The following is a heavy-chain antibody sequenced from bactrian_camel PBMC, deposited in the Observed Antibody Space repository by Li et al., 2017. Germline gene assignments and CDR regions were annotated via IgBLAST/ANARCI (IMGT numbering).Heavy chain of an antibody. V-gene: IGHV3S53*01. CDR1: GDTASTYC. CDR2: IDSGGKT. D-gene: IGHD2*01. Sequence: HVQLVESGGGSVQTGGSLRLACIVSGDTASTYCMGWFRQAPGQKREEVAGIDSGGKTTYAEFVKGRFIISKDNARSWLDLQMDSLEPGDTARYYCAADRRRHGPPSLRPGDYSVWGQGTQVTVS. J-gene: IGHJ4*01. CDR3: AADRRRHGPPSLRPGDYSV.